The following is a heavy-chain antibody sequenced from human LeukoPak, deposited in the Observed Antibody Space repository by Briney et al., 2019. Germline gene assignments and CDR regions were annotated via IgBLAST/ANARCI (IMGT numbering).Heavy chain of an antibody. CDR2: IYISGST. D-gene: IGHD5/OR15-5a*01. V-gene: IGHV4-4*07. CDR3: ARGPQVSTSTPLEF. CDR1: GGSINNHY. J-gene: IGHJ4*02. Sequence: SETLSLTCTVSGGSINNHYWSWIRQPAGKGLEWIGRIYISGSTNYNPSLKSRVTMSIDTSKNQVSLKLSSVTVADTAVYYCARGPQVSTSTPLEFRGQGTLVTVSS.